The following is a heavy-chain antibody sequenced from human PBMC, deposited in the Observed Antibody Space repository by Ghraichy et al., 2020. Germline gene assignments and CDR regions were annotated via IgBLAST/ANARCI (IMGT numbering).Heavy chain of an antibody. Sequence: GESLNISCKGSGYSFATYWIAWVRQMPGKGLEWMGIIYPADSNTRYSPSFQGQVTISADKSISTAYLQWSSLKASDTAMYYCARQEYGRNFDPVFDYWGQGTLVTVSS. CDR1: GYSFATYW. CDR2: IYPADSNT. D-gene: IGHD3-9*01. V-gene: IGHV5-51*01. CDR3: ARQEYGRNFDPVFDY. J-gene: IGHJ4*02.